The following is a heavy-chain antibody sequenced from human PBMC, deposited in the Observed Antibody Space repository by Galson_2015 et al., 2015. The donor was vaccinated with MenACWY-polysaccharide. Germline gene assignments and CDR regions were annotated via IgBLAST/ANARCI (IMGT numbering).Heavy chain of an antibody. Sequence: SLRLSCAASGFTFNGYAMHWVRQAPGKGLEWVALVNWDGTNTYYADSVKGRFTISRDNSKNSLYLQMNSLRTEDTALYYCAKDDSGSYTYWGQGTLVTVSS. CDR2: VNWDGTNT. D-gene: IGHD3-10*01. CDR3: AKDDSGSYTY. J-gene: IGHJ4*02. CDR1: GFTFNGYA. V-gene: IGHV3-43*02.